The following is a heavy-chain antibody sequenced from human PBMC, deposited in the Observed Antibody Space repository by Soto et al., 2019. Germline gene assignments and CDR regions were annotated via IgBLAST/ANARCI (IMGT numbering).Heavy chain of an antibody. V-gene: IGHV3-21*01. CDR3: ARGAMITFGGVIVSPLDAFDI. Sequence: EVQLVESGGGLVKPRGSLRLSCAASGFTFSSYSMNWVRQAPGKGLEWVSSISSSSSYIYYADSVKGRFTISRDNAKNSLYLQMNSLRAEDTAVYYCARGAMITFGGVIVSPLDAFDIWGQGTMVTVSS. CDR2: ISSSSSYI. D-gene: IGHD3-16*02. CDR1: GFTFSSYS. J-gene: IGHJ3*02.